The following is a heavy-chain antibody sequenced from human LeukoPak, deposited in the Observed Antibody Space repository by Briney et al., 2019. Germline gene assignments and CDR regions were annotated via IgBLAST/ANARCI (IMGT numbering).Heavy chain of an antibody. D-gene: IGHD6-19*01. CDR2: INASNGNT. CDR3: AGPSGYSSGWGFDY. J-gene: IGHJ4*02. Sequence: GASVKVSCKASGYTFTSYAMHWVRQAPGQRLEWMGWINASNGNTKYSQKFQGRVTITRDTSASTAYMELSSLRSEDTAVYYCAGPSGYSSGWGFDYWGQRTLVTVSS. CDR1: GYTFTSYA. V-gene: IGHV1-3*01.